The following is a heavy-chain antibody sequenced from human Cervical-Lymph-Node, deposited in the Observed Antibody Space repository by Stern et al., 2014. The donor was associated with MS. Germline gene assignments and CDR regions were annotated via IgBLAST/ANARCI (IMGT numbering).Heavy chain of an antibody. CDR1: GYSFTNYW. Sequence: EVQLVESGAEVKKPGESLKISCKGSGYSFTNYWIGWVRQMPGKGLEWMGVIYPGDSDPRYSPSFQGRVTIAADKSISTAYLQWSSLKASDTAMYYCARHRQRTLYGMDVWGQGTTVTVSS. V-gene: IGHV5-51*01. D-gene: IGHD6-25*01. J-gene: IGHJ6*02. CDR3: ARHRQRTLYGMDV. CDR2: IYPGDSDP.